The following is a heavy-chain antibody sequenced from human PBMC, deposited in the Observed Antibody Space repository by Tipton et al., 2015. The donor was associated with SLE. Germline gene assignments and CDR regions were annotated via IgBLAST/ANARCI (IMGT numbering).Heavy chain of an antibody. D-gene: IGHD2-8*02. CDR2: ISDRGNI. J-gene: IGHJ4*02. V-gene: IGHV4-39*07. CDR1: GGSITSRTYY. Sequence: TLSLTCSVSGGSITSRTYYWGWIRQSPGKGLEWIGSISDRGNINYNPSLQSRVTMSIDTSKNHFSLKRNSVTAADTAVYYCARLRVVYGFHGLDYWGQGTLGTVSS. CDR3: ARLRVVYGFHGLDY.